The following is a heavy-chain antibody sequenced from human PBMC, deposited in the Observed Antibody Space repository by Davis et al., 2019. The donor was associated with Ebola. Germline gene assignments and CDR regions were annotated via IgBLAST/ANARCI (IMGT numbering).Heavy chain of an antibody. D-gene: IGHD1-26*01. CDR2: IKSKTDGGTT. CDR1: GFTFSSYA. CDR3: TTFIVGATGDAFDI. Sequence: GGSLRLSCAASGFTFSSYAMSWVRQAPGKGLEWVGRIKSKTDGGTTDYAAPVKGRFTISRDDSKNTLYLQMNSLKTEDTAVYYCTTFIVGATGDAFDIWGQGTMVTVSS. J-gene: IGHJ3*02. V-gene: IGHV3-15*01.